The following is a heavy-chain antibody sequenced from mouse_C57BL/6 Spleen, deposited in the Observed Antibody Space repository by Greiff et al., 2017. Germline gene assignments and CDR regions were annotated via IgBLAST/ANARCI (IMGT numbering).Heavy chain of an antibody. J-gene: IGHJ3*01. V-gene: IGHV1-53*01. CDR1: GYTFTSYW. CDR2: INPSNGGT. Sequence: QVQLQQPGTELVKPGASVKLSCKASGYTFTSYWMHWVKQRPGQGLEWIGNINPSNGGTNYNEKFKIKATLTVDKSSSTAYMQLSSLTSEDSAVYYYAREAYYYGSSYGFADWGQGTLVTVSA. CDR3: AREAYYYGSSYGFAD. D-gene: IGHD1-1*01.